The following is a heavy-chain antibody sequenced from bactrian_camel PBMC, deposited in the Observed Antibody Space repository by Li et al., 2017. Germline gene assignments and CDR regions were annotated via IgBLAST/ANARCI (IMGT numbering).Heavy chain of an antibody. V-gene: IGHV3S40*01. CDR3: ASRYYFGTKY. D-gene: IGHD2*01. J-gene: IGHJ4*01. Sequence: VQLVESGGGLVQPGGSLRLSCAASGFTFDSYDMTWVRQALGKGLEWVSAINSGGYATHADSVKGRFSLSRDNAKNTLVLQMNSLKPEDTAMYYCASRYYFGTKYWGQGTQVTVS. CDR2: INSGGYA. CDR1: GFTFDSYD.